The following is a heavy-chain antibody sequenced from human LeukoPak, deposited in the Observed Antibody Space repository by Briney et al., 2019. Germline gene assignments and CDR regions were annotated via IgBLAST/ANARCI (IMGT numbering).Heavy chain of an antibody. J-gene: IGHJ4*02. V-gene: IGHV4-4*02. CDR2: MYHSGST. CDR1: GGSISSSNW. Sequence: SGTLSLTCAVSGGSISSSNWWSWVRQPPGKGLEWIGYMYHSGSTYYNPSLKSRVTISVDRSKNQFSLKLSSVTAADTAMYYCARGDDSSGAFDYWGQGTLVTISS. CDR3: ARGDDSSGAFDY. D-gene: IGHD3-22*01.